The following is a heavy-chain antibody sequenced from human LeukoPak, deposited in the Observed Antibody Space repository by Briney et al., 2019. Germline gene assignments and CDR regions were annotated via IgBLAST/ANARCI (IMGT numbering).Heavy chain of an antibody. CDR1: GGCITRWS. CDR2: IYYSGST. CDR3: ARDSGISGMDV. D-gene: IGHD3-3*02. J-gene: IGHJ6*02. Sequence: VSGGCITRWSPNHKQKPPGKGLEWIGYIYYSGSTNYNPSLKSRVTISVDTSKNQFSLKLSSVTAADTAVYYCARDSGISGMDVWGQGTTVTVSS. V-gene: IGHV4-59*01.